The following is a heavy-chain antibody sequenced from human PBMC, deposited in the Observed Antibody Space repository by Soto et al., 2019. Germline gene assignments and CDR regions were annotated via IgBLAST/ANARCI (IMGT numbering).Heavy chain of an antibody. CDR2: IYYSGST. Sequence: SETLSLTCTVSGGSISSGDYYWSWIRQPPGKGLEWIGYIYYSGSTNYNPSLKSRVTISVDTSKNQFSLKLSSVTAADTAVYYCARGISLDGMDVWGQGTTVTVSS. V-gene: IGHV4-61*08. CDR1: GGSISSGDYY. J-gene: IGHJ6*02. D-gene: IGHD1-20*01. CDR3: ARGISLDGMDV.